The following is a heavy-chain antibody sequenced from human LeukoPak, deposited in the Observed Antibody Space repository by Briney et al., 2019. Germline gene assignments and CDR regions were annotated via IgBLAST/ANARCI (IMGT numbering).Heavy chain of an antibody. D-gene: IGHD2-2*01. V-gene: IGHV3-21*01. CDR3: ANHLACGSTSCPPFDY. J-gene: IGHJ4*02. Sequence: GGSLRLSCAASGFTFSSYSMNWVRQAPGKGLEWVSSISGDSNYIYYADSVRGRFTISRDNAKNSLYLQMNSLRAEDTAVYYCANHLACGSTSCPPFDYWGQGTLVTVSS. CDR2: ISGDSNYI. CDR1: GFTFSSYS.